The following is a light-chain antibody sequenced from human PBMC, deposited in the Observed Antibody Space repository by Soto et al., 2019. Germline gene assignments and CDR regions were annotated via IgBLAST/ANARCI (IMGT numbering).Light chain of an antibody. CDR2: RTD. J-gene: IGLJ7*01. CDR1: SSTFANNY. V-gene: IGLV1-47*01. CDR3: AAYTGNWNGPV. Sequence: QSALTQPPSVSGTPGQRVSISCSGDSSTFANNYVHWYQQVPGAAPKLLMYRTDQRPSGVPERFSGSKSGTSAPLTISGLRPEDEAQYYCAAYTGNWNGPVFGGGTQLTVL.